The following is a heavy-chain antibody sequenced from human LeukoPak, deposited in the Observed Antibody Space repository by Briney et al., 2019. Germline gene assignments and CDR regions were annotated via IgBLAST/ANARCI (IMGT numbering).Heavy chain of an antibody. V-gene: IGHV1-3*04. J-gene: IGHJ4*02. CDR3: ARDRCSGATCYSDY. CDR1: GYTFTSYA. CDR2: INTGNGNT. Sequence: ASVKVSCKASGYTFTSYAMHWVRQAPGQRLEWMGWINTGNGNTRYSQKFQGRVTITRDTSASTAYMELSSLRSEDTAVYYCARDRCSGATCYSDYWGQGTRVTVSS. D-gene: IGHD2-15*01.